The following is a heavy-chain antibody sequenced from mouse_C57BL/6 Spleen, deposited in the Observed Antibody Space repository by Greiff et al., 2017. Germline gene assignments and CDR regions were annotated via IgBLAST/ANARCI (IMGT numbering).Heavy chain of an antibody. D-gene: IGHD2-13*01. CDR2: LSSGGDYI. V-gene: IGHV5-9-1*02. CDR3: TRDRDGDSLMDY. CDR1: GFTFSSYA. Sequence: EVKLVESGEGLVKPGGSLKLSCAASGFTFSSYAMSWVRQPPEKRLEWVAYLSSGGDYIYYADTVKGRFTISRDKARNTLYLQMSSLKSEDTAMYYCTRDRDGDSLMDYWGQGTSVTVPS. J-gene: IGHJ4*01.